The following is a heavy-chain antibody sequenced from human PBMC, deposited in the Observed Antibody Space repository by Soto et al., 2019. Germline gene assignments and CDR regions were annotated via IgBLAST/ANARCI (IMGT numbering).Heavy chain of an antibody. Sequence: EVQVVESGGDLVKPGGSLRLSCVTSGFMFSSAWMNWVRQAPGKGLEGVGRIKSKRDGGARDYAESVKGRFSISRDDSKNTVFLQMSSLRAEDTAVYYCVEGWNDFWGQGTLVTVSS. V-gene: IGHV3-15*01. CDR2: IKSKRDGGAR. J-gene: IGHJ4*02. CDR3: VEGWNDF. CDR1: GFMFSSAW. D-gene: IGHD1-1*01.